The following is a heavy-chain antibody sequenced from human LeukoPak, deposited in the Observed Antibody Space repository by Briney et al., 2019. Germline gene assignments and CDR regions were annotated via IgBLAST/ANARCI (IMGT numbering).Heavy chain of an antibody. V-gene: IGHV1-18*01. Sequence: GASVKVSCKASGYTFTSYGISWVRQAPGQGLEWMGWISAYNGNTNYAQKLQGRVTMTTDTSTSTAYMELRSLRSDDTAVYYCARDGDIVVVPAAMDYWGRGTLVTVSS. CDR1: GYTFTSYG. CDR3: ARDGDIVVVPAAMDY. CDR2: ISAYNGNT. D-gene: IGHD2-2*01. J-gene: IGHJ4*02.